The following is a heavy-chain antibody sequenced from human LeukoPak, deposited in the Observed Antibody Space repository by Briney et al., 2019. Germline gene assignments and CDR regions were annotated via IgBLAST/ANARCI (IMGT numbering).Heavy chain of an antibody. CDR1: GFTFSSYD. CDR3: ARISTAVAGADY. J-gene: IGHJ4*02. V-gene: IGHV3-7*01. D-gene: IGHD6-19*01. Sequence: GGSLRLSCAASGFTFSSYDMSWVRQAPGKGLEWVANIKRDGSEKYYVDSVKGRFTISRDNSKNSLYLQMDSLRAEDTAVYYCARISTAVAGADYWGQGTLVTVSS. CDR2: IKRDGSEK.